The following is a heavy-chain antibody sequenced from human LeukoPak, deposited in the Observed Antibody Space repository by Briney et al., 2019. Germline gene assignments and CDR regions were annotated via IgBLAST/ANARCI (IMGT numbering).Heavy chain of an antibody. CDR2: ISYSGST. J-gene: IGHJ6*02. V-gene: IGHV4-59*01. D-gene: IGHD1-1*01. CDR1: GGSISTYF. Sequence: PSETLSLTCTVSGGSISTYFWGWIRQPPGKGLEWIGYISYSGSTNYNPSLKSQVTISLDTSKTQFSLKLSSVTAADTAVYYCARDTGPRMDVWGQGTTVTVSS. CDR3: ARDTGPRMDV.